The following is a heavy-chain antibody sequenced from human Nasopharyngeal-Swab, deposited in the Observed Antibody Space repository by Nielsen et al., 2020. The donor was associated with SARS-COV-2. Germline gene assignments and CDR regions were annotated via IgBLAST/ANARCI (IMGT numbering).Heavy chain of an antibody. CDR3: AREAAAGIVYGMDV. J-gene: IGHJ6*02. D-gene: IGHD6-13*01. Sequence: ASVKVSCKASGYTFTSYAMNWVRQAPGHGLEWMGWTNTNTGNPTYAQGFPGRFVFSLNTSVSTAYLQISSLKAEDTAVYYCAREAAAGIVYGMDVWGQGTTVTVSS. CDR2: TNTNTGNP. CDR1: GYTFTSYA. V-gene: IGHV7-4-1*02.